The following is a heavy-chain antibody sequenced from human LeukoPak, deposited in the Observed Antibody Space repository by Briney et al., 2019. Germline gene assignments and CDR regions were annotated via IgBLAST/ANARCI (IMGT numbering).Heavy chain of an antibody. Sequence: SETLSLTCAVSGGSISNFYWSWIRQPPGKGLEWIGYIHNSGPTNYNPSLKSRVTIPLDTSKNQLSLKLSSVTAADTAVYYCARRLQSRHGFDYWGQGTLVTVSS. J-gene: IGHJ4*02. D-gene: IGHD5-24*01. CDR2: IHNSGPT. CDR1: GGSISNFY. CDR3: ARRLQSRHGFDY. V-gene: IGHV4-4*09.